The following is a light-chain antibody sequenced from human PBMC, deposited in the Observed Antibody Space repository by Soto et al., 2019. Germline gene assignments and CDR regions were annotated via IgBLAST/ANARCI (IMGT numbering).Light chain of an antibody. CDR2: EVS. J-gene: IGLJ1*01. CDR1: SSDVGGYNY. CDR3: SSYTRSRAYV. V-gene: IGLV2-14*01. Sequence: QSAMTQPASVSGSPGQSITISCTGTSSDVGGYNYVSWYQQQSGKAPKLMINEVSNRPSGVSNRFSGSKSGNKASLTISGPQAEDEADYYCSSYTRSRAYVFGIGTTLTV.